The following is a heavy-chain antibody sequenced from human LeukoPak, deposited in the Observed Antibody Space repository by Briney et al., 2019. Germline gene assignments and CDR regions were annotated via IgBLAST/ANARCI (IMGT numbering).Heavy chain of an antibody. V-gene: IGHV3-13*01. CDR1: GFTFSSYD. D-gene: IGHD5-18*01. J-gene: IGHJ4*02. Sequence: GGSLRLSCAASGFTFSSYDMHWVRQTTGRGLEGGSGIGTAGDTYSPGSVKGRFTISRENAKNSLYLQMNSLRAGDTAVYYCACADLRGYSLDYWGQGTLVTVSS. CDR2: IGTAGDT. CDR3: ACADLRGYSLDY.